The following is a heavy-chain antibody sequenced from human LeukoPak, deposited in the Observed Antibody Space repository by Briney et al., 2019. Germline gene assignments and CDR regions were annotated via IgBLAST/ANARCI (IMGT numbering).Heavy chain of an antibody. CDR2: INPNVGST. J-gene: IGHJ6*02. CDR1: GYTFTSYY. CDR3: ARDYYYGSGPLPYYYGMDV. D-gene: IGHD3-10*01. Sequence: ASVKVSCKASGYTFTSYYMHWVRQAPGQGLEWMGIINPNVGSTSYAQKFQGRVTMTTDTSTSTAYMELRSLRSDDTAVYYCARDYYYGSGPLPYYYGMDVWGQGTTVTVSS. V-gene: IGHV1-46*01.